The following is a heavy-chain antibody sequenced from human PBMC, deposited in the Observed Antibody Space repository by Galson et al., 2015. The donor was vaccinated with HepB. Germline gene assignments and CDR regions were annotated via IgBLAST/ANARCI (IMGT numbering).Heavy chain of an antibody. CDR1: GFTFSDYY. J-gene: IGHJ4*02. CDR2: ISSSSSYT. V-gene: IGHV3-11*06. D-gene: IGHD3-3*01. Sequence: SLRLSCAASGFTFSDYYMSWIRQAPGKGLEWVSYISSSSSYTNYADSVKGRFTISRDNAKNSLYLQMNSLRAEDTAVYYCARTVIYDFWSGPAFDYWGQGTLVTVSS. CDR3: ARTVIYDFWSGPAFDY.